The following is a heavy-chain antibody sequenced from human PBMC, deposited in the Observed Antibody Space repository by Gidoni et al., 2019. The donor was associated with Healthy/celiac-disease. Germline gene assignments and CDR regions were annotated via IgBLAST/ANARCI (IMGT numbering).Heavy chain of an antibody. J-gene: IGHJ3*02. Sequence: QVQLVQSGAEVKKPGASVKVSCKASGYTFSGYYMHWVRQAPGQGLEWMGWINPNSGGTNYAQKFQGRVTMTRDTSISTAYMELSRLRSDDTAVYYCAGTADDSYGRDAFDIWGRGTMVTVSS. CDR1: GYTFSGYY. D-gene: IGHD5-18*01. V-gene: IGHV1-2*02. CDR3: AGTADDSYGRDAFDI. CDR2: INPNSGGT.